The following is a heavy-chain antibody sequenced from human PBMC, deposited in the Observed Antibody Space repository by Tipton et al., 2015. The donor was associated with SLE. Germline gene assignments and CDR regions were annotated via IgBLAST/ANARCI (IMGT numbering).Heavy chain of an antibody. CDR2: IYYSGST. J-gene: IGHJ3*02. Sequence: TLSLTCTVSGGSISSSSYYWGWIRQPPGKGLEWIGYIYYSGSTYYNPSLKSRVTISVDTSKNQFSLKLSSVTAADTAVYYCARDPYCGGDCYDAFDIWGQGTMVTVSS. V-gene: IGHV4-31*03. CDR1: GGSISSSSYY. CDR3: ARDPYCGGDCYDAFDI. D-gene: IGHD2-21*02.